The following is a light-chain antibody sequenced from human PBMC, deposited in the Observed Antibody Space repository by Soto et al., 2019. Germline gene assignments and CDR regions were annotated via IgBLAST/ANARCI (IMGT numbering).Light chain of an antibody. CDR2: GAS. Sequence: EIVMTQSPATLSVSPGESATLSCRASQSISSNLAWYQQKPGQAPRLLIYGASTRATGIPARFSGSGSGTEFTLTISSLQSEDFAGYYCQQYNNWPPYTFGQGTKLEI. V-gene: IGKV3-15*01. J-gene: IGKJ2*01. CDR3: QQYNNWPPYT. CDR1: QSISSN.